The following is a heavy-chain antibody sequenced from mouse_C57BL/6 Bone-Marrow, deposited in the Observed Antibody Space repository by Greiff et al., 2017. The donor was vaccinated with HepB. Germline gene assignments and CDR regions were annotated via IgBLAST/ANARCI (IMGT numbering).Heavy chain of an antibody. CDR3: ARWGYYGPRDYFDY. CDR2: VYPYNGGT. Sequence: EVQRVESGPVLVKPGPSVKISCKASGFTFTDYYMHWVKQSHGKSLEWIGLVYPYNGGTSYNQKFKGKATLTVDTSSSTAYMELNSLTSEDSAVYYCARWGYYGPRDYFDYWGQGTTLTVSS. V-gene: IGHV1-36*01. J-gene: IGHJ2*01. CDR1: GFTFTDYY. D-gene: IGHD1-2*01.